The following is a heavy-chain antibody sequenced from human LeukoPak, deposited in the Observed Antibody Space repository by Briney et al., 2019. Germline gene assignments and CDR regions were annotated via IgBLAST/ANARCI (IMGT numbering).Heavy chain of an antibody. J-gene: IGHJ4*02. V-gene: IGHV1-69*06. CDR3: ARGEVLLWFGESYYFDY. Sequence: ASVKVSCKASGGTFNSYAISWVRQAPGQGLEWMGGIIPIFGTANYAQKFQGRVTITADKSTSTAYMELSSLRSEDTAVYYCARGEVLLWFGESYYFDYWGQGTLVTVSS. CDR1: GGTFNSYA. CDR2: IIPIFGTA. D-gene: IGHD3-10*01.